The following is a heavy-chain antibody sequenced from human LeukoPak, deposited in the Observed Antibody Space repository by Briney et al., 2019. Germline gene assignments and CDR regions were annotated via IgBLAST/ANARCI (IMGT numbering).Heavy chain of an antibody. CDR3: VREDTPATANY. V-gene: IGHV3-23*01. CDR1: GFTFSSYA. Sequence: GGSLRLSCAASGFTFSSYAMSWVRQAPGKGLEWVSAISGSGGSTYYADSVKGRFTISRDNSKNTLYLQMHSLRPGDTAVYYCVREDTPATANYWGQGTLVTISS. D-gene: IGHD2-21*02. J-gene: IGHJ4*02. CDR2: ISGSGGST.